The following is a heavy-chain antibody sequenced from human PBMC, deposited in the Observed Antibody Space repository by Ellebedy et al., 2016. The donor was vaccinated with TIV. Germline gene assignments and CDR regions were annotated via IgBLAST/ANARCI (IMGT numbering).Heavy chain of an antibody. D-gene: IGHD4-17*01. CDR1: GYNFSNNW. Sequence: GESLKISCKISGYNFSNNWISWVRQTPGKGLEWMGGIHPSDSDTDYRPSFRGHVTMSVDKSISFAFLQWSSLQASDTAMYYCARRGDSDFDSWGRGTVVTVSP. CDR3: ARRGDSDFDS. J-gene: IGHJ4*02. V-gene: IGHV5-10-1*01. CDR2: IHPSDSDT.